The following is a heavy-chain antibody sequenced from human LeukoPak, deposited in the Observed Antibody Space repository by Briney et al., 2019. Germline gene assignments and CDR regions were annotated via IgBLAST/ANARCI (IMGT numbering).Heavy chain of an antibody. CDR2: INSDGSNT. CDR1: GFTFSSYW. CDR3: ASPETYYYDSSGYLV. V-gene: IGHV3-74*01. J-gene: IGHJ4*02. Sequence: GGSLRLSCAASGFTFSSYWMHWVRQAPGKGLVWVSRINSDGSNTSYADSVKGRFTISRDNAKNTLYLQMNSLRAEDTAVYYCASPETYYYDSSGYLVWGQGTLVTVSS. D-gene: IGHD3-22*01.